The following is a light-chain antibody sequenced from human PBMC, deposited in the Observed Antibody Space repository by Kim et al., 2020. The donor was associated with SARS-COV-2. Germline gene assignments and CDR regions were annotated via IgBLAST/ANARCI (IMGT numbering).Light chain of an antibody. V-gene: IGLV1-51*01. CDR1: RSNIGNNY. CDR2: DNN. CDR3: GTWDSSLSAVV. Sequence: GQKVTTSCSGSRSNIGNNYVSWYQQLPGTAPKLLIYDNNKRPSGIPDRFSGSKSGTSATLGITGLQTGDEADYYCGTWDSSLSAVVFGGGTQLTVL. J-gene: IGLJ2*01.